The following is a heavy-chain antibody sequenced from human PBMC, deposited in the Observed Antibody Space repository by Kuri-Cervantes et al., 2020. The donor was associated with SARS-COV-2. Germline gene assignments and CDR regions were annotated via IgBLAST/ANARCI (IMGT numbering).Heavy chain of an antibody. CDR1: YGTLTGYQ. CDR2: INHRGDT. Sequence: SETLSLTCALYYGTLTGYQWSWIRQPPGKGLEWIGGINHRGDTYYNPSLEGRVTISRDTSENKFSLRLSSVTAADTALYYCARGINGYFFFYYLDVWGKGTTVTVSS. V-gene: IGHV4-34*01. D-gene: IGHD3-22*01. J-gene: IGHJ6*03. CDR3: ARGINGYFFFYYLDV.